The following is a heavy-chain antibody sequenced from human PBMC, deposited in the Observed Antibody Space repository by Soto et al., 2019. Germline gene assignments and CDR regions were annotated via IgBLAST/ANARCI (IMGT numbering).Heavy chain of an antibody. J-gene: IGHJ4*02. V-gene: IGHV1-69*12. D-gene: IGHD5-18*01. Sequence: QVQLVQSGAEVKKPGSSVKVSCKASGGTFSSYAISWVRQAPGQGLEWMGGIIPIFGTANYAQKFQGRVTITADESTSTAYMELSSLRSEDTAVYYCARAPVDTAMVWKKSILPFDDYWGQGTLVTVSS. CDR1: GGTFSSYA. CDR2: IIPIFGTA. CDR3: ARAPVDTAMVWKKSILPFDDY.